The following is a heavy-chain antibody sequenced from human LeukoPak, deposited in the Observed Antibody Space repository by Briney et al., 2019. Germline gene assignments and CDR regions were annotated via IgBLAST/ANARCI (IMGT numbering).Heavy chain of an antibody. J-gene: IGHJ4*02. D-gene: IGHD2-15*01. CDR2: ISGSGGST. V-gene: IGHV3-23*01. Sequence: GGSLRLSCAASGFTFSSYAMSWVRQAPGKGLEWVSAISGSGGSTYYADSVKGRFTISRDNAKRSLYLQMNSLRAEDTAVYYCARDEEEYCSGGSCSSFRYWGQGTLVTISS. CDR3: ARDEEEYCSGGSCSSFRY. CDR1: GFTFSSYA.